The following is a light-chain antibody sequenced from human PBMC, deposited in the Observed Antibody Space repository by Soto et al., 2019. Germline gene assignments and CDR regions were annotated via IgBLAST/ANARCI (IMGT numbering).Light chain of an antibody. CDR1: SSDIGSYNL. CDR3: CSYVASGTFDVA. J-gene: IGLJ2*01. V-gene: IGLV2-23*02. CDR2: GVT. Sequence: QSALTQPASVSGSPGQSITISCTGTSSDIGSYNLVSWYQQHPGKAPTLIIYGVTRRPSGVSHRFSGSKSGNTASLTSSGLQAEDEADYFCCSYVASGTFDVAFGGGTKLTVL.